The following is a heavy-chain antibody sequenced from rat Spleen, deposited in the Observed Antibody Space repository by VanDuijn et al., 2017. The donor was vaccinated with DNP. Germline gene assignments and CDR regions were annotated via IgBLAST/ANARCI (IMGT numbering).Heavy chain of an antibody. V-gene: IGHV5-7*01. CDR1: GFTFSNYD. CDR2: ISYDGSST. Sequence: EVQLVESGGGLVQPGRSLKLSCAASGFTFSNYDMAWVRQAPKKGLEWVATISYDGSSTYYRDSVKGRFTLSRDNANSSLYLQMNSLRSEDMATYYCARWNSGHFDYWGQGVMVPVSS. D-gene: IGHD4-3*01. J-gene: IGHJ2*01. CDR3: ARWNSGHFDY.